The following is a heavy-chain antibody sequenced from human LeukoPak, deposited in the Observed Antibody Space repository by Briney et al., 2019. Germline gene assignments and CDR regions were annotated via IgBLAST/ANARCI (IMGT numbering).Heavy chain of an antibody. CDR1: GFTFSSYA. CDR2: ISGSGGST. V-gene: IGHV3-23*01. J-gene: IGHJ4*02. D-gene: IGHD6-13*01. Sequence: GGSLRLSCAASGFTFSSYAMSWVRQAPGKGLEWVSAISGSGGSTYYADSVKGRFTISRDNSKNTLYRQMNSLRAEDTAVYYCAKSDRSSSSWYALWGQGTPVTVSS. CDR3: AKSDRSSSSWYAL.